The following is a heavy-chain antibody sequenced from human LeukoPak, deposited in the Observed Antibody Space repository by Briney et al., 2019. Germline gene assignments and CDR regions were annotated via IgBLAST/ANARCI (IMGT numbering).Heavy chain of an antibody. D-gene: IGHD2-15*01. CDR3: ARSLGGSFYYDY. Sequence: SETLSLTCTVSGGSISSSSYYWGWIRQPPGKGLECIGSIYYSGSTYYNPSLKSRFTISVDTSKNQFSLKLSSVTAADTAVYYCARSLGGSFYYDYWGQGTLVTVSS. J-gene: IGHJ4*02. V-gene: IGHV4-39*01. CDR2: IYYSGST. CDR1: GGSISSSSYY.